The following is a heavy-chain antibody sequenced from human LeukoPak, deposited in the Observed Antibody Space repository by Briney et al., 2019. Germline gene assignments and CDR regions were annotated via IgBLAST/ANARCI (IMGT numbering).Heavy chain of an antibody. CDR2: ISADGAST. Sequence: TGGSLRLSCAASGFTVSTNYMSWVRQAPGKGLEWVSTISADGASTFYADSVRGRFTISRDNSENTLYLQMDSLRAEDTAVYYCAKGGHYTYFEYWGQGTLVTVSS. V-gene: IGHV3-23*01. CDR1: GFTVSTNY. J-gene: IGHJ4*02. D-gene: IGHD3-3*01. CDR3: AKGGHYTYFEY.